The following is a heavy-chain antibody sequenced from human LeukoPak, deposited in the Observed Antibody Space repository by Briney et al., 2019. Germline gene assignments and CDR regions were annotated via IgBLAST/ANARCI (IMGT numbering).Heavy chain of an antibody. CDR2: IKQDGSEK. CDR3: ARRAGAYSHPYDY. J-gene: IGHJ4*02. CDR1: GFTGSSNY. Sequence: GGSLRLSCAASGFTGSSNYMSWVRQAPGKGLEGGANIKQDGSEKYYVDSVKGRLTMSRDNAKNSLYLQMTSLRAEDTAVYYCARRAGAYSHPYDYWGQGTLVTVSS. D-gene: IGHD4/OR15-4a*01. V-gene: IGHV3-7*03.